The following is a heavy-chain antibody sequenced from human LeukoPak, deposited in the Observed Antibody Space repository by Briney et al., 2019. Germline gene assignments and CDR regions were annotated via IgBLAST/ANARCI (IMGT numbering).Heavy chain of an antibody. Sequence: ASVKVSCKASGATFSSYAISWVRQAPGQGLEWMGRIIPILGIANYAQKFQGRVTITADKSTSTAYMELSSLRSEDTAVYYCARDRDSDYAPYFDYWGQGTLVTVSS. V-gene: IGHV1-69*04. J-gene: IGHJ4*02. CDR1: GATFSSYA. CDR2: IIPILGIA. D-gene: IGHD5-12*01. CDR3: ARDRDSDYAPYFDY.